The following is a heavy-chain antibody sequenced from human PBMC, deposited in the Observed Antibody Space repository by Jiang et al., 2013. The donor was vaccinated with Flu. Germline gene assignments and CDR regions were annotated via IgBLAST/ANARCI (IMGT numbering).Heavy chain of an antibody. CDR3: ARWGMATMDAFDI. J-gene: IGHJ3*02. D-gene: IGHD5-24*01. Sequence: WNWIRQSPSRGLEWLGRTYYRSKWYNDYAVSVKSRITINPDTSKNQFSLQLNSVTPEDTAVYYCARWGMATMDAFDIWGPRDNGHRLF. V-gene: IGHV6-1*01. CDR2: TYYRSKWYN.